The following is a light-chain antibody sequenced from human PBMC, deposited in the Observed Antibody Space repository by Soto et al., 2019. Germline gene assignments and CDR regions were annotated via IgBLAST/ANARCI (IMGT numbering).Light chain of an antibody. J-gene: IGKJ1*01. Sequence: DVQLTQSPSSLSASVGDRISITCRASQGINSYVAWYQQKPGRSPTILIYAASTLESGVPSRFSGSGSGTEFSLTISSLQPDDFATYYCQQYNTYSFGQGTKVDIK. CDR2: AAS. V-gene: IGKV1-16*01. CDR1: QGINSY. CDR3: QQYNTYS.